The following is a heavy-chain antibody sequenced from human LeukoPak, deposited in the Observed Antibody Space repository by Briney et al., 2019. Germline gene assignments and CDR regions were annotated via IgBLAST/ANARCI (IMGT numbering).Heavy chain of an antibody. Sequence: PGRSLRLSCAASGFTFRSYSMTWVRQAPGKGLEWLAVISFDGNKKYYADSVKGRFTISRDNSKNTLYLQMNSLRAEDTAVYYCAKYPQLAYLDLWGQGTLVTVSS. J-gene: IGHJ4*02. D-gene: IGHD6-13*01. CDR3: AKYPQLAYLDL. V-gene: IGHV3-30-3*02. CDR1: GFTFRSYS. CDR2: ISFDGNKK.